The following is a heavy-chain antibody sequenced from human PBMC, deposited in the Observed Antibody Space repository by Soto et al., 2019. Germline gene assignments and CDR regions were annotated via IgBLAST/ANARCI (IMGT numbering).Heavy chain of an antibody. V-gene: IGHV3-30-3*01. Sequence: QVQLVESGGGVVQPGRSLRLSCAASGFTFSSYAMHWVRQAPGKGLEWVAVISYDGSNKYYADSVKGRFTISRDNSKNTLYLQMNSRRAEDTAVYYCAREGDSGSNDHSFDYWGQGTLVTVSS. CDR1: GFTFSSYA. J-gene: IGHJ4*02. D-gene: IGHD1-26*01. CDR2: ISYDGSNK. CDR3: AREGDSGSNDHSFDY.